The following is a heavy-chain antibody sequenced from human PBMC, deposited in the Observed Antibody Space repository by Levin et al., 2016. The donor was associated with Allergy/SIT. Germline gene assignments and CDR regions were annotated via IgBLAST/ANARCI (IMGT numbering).Heavy chain of an antibody. Sequence: GESLKISCAASGFTVSNNYMSWVRQAPGKGLEWVSVIYSGGTIYYADSVKGRFTISRDNAKNSLYLQMNSLRDEDTAVYYCARGRYYYHMDVWGKGTTVTVSS. CDR2: IYSGGTI. CDR3: ARGRYYYHMDV. J-gene: IGHJ6*03. CDR1: GFTVSNNY. V-gene: IGHV3-66*01.